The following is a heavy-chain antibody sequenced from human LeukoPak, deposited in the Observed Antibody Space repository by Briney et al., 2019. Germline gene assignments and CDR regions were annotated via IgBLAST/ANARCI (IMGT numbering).Heavy chain of an antibody. CDR3: ARDGATIFGVAQYYYYGMDV. Sequence: ASVKVSCKASGYTFASYGISWVRQAPGQGLEWMGWISAYDGNTNYAQKLQGRVTMTTDASTSIAYMELRSLRSDDTAVYYCARDGATIFGVAQYYYYGMDVWGQGTTVTVSS. CDR1: GYTFASYG. CDR2: ISAYDGNT. J-gene: IGHJ6*02. V-gene: IGHV1-18*01. D-gene: IGHD3-3*01.